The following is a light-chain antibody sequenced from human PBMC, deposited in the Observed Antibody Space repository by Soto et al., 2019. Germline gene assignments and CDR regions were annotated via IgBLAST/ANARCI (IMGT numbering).Light chain of an antibody. CDR1: QSVSSSY. V-gene: IGKV3-20*01. CDR3: QQYGSPPSLT. J-gene: IGKJ4*01. Sequence: EIVLTQSPGTLSLSPGERATLSCRASQSVSSSYLAWYQQKPGQAPRLLIYGASTRATGIPDRFSGSGSGTDSTLTISRLEPEDCAVYYCQQYGSPPSLTFGGGTKVEIK. CDR2: GAS.